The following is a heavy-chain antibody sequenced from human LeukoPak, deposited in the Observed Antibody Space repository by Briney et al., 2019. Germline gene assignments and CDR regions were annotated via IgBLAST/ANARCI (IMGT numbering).Heavy chain of an antibody. CDR3: AKDGGHYDFWSGEYYYYYYMDV. V-gene: IGHV3-30*02. CDR2: IRYDGSNK. D-gene: IGHD3-3*01. Sequence: GGSLRLSCAAPGFTFSSYGMHWVRQAPGKGLEWVAFIRYDGSNKCYADSVKGRFTISRDNSKNTLYLQMNSLRAEDTAVYYCAKDGGHYDFWSGEYYYYYYMDVWGKGTTVTVSS. CDR1: GFTFSSYG. J-gene: IGHJ6*03.